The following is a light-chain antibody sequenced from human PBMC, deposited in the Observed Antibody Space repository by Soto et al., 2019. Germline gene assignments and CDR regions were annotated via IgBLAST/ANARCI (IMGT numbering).Light chain of an antibody. Sequence: QSALTQPRSVSGSPGQSGTISCTGTSSDVGLYNYVSWYQQHPGKAPKLIIYDVSKRPSGVPDRFSGSKSGNTASLTISGLQAEDEGEYFCCSYGGSYTPYVFGTGTKLTVL. V-gene: IGLV2-11*01. CDR1: SSDVGLYNY. CDR3: CSYGGSYTPYV. J-gene: IGLJ1*01. CDR2: DVS.